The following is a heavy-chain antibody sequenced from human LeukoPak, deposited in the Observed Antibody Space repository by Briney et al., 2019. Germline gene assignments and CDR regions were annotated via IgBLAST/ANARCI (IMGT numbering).Heavy chain of an antibody. V-gene: IGHV3-53*01. D-gene: IGHD6-19*01. Sequence: GGSLRLSCAASGFTVSSNYMSWVRQAPGKGLEWVSVIYSGGSTYYADSVKGRFTISRDNAKNSLYLQMNSLRAEDTAVYYCARNTGYSSGWFRVTYYYYYYYMDVWGKGTTVTVSS. J-gene: IGHJ6*03. CDR2: IYSGGST. CDR3: ARNTGYSSGWFRVTYYYYYYYMDV. CDR1: GFTVSSNY.